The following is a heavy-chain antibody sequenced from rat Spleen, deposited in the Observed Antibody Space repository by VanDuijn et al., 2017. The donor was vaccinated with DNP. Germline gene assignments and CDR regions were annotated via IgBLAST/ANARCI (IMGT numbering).Heavy chain of an antibody. Sequence: EVQLVESGGGLVQPGGSLKLSCIASGFTFRDYWMYWIRQAPGKGLEWIASINTDGGITNYRDSVKGRFTISRENAENTVSLQMDSLRSEDTATYFCARHGRVTTVATYWYFDFWGPGTMVTVSS. CDR1: GFTFRDYW. D-gene: IGHD1-3*01. CDR3: ARHGRVTTVATYWYFDF. J-gene: IGHJ1*01. CDR2: INTDGGIT. V-gene: IGHV5-58*01.